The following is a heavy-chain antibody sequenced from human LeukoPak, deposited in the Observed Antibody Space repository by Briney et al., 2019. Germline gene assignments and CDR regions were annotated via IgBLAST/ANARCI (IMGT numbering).Heavy chain of an antibody. V-gene: IGHV3-23*01. CDR3: AKAVDGRGYYFERGADF. Sequence: GGSLRLSCAASEFTLSSYAMSWVRQAPGKGLEWVSSISGNGAHPYYADSEKGRFTTSRDFSRNAVYLQMSSLRVEDTAEYYCAKAVDGRGYYFERGADFWGQGTMVTVSS. CDR2: ISGNGAHP. D-gene: IGHD3-22*01. CDR1: EFTLSSYA. J-gene: IGHJ4*02.